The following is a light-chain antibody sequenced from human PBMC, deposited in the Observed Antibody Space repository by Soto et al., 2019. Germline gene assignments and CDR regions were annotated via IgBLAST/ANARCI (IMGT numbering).Light chain of an antibody. CDR2: DAS. CDR3: QQYVSSPVT. J-gene: IGKJ1*01. V-gene: IGKV3-20*01. Sequence: EFVLTQSPGTLSLSPLERGALSFMASQTVRNNYLAWYQQKPGQAPRLLIYDASSRATGIPDRFSGGGSGTDFSLIISRLEPEDFAVYYRQQYVSSPVTFGLGTKVDIK. CDR1: QTVRNNY.